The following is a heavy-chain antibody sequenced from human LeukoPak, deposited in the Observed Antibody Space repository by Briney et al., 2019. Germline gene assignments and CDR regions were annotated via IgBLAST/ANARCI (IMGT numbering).Heavy chain of an antibody. Sequence: ASVKVSCKDSGFTFLKSAVQWVRQTRGQRLEWIGWIVVGSGNTNYAQKSSERVTITRDMSTSTAYMELSSLRSEDTAVYYCVADVVSAVGVLASWGQGTLVTVSS. CDR2: IVVGSGNT. J-gene: IGHJ5*02. D-gene: IGHD2-15*01. V-gene: IGHV1-58*01. CDR1: GFTFLKSA. CDR3: VADVVSAVGVLAS.